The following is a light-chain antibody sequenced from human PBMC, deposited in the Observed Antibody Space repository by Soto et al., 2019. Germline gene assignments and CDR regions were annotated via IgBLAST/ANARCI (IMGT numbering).Light chain of an antibody. CDR3: EQRSNWPLS. Sequence: EIVLTQSPATLSLSPGERATLSCRASQSVSSYLAWYQQKPGQAPRLLIHDASNRATGIPARFSGSGSGTDINLTLSSIEPEDFAVYYCEQRSNWPLSFGGGTKVEIK. J-gene: IGKJ4*01. CDR1: QSVSSY. V-gene: IGKV3-11*01. CDR2: DAS.